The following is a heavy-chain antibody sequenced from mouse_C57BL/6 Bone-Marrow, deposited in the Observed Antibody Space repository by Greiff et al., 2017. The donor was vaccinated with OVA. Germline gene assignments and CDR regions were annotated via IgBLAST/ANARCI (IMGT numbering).Heavy chain of an antibody. V-gene: IGHV14-4*01. D-gene: IGHD2-3*01. J-gene: IGHJ2*01. CDR1: GFNIKDDY. CDR2: IDPENGDT. CDR3: TTGWLLNPFDY. Sequence: VQLKQSGAELVRPGASVKLSCTASGFNIKDDYMHWVKQRPEQGLEWIGWIDPENGDTEYASKFQGKATITADTSSNTAYLQRSSLTSEDTAVYYCTTGWLLNPFDYWGQGTTLTVSS.